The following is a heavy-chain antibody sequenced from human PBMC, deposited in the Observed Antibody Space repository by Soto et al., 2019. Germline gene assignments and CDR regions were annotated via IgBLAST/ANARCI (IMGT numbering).Heavy chain of an antibody. CDR2: ISSSSSTI. CDR3: ARGSYRFPLLFDY. Sequence: GGSLRLSCAASGFTFSSYSMNWVRQAPGKGLEWVSYISSSSSTIYYADSVKGRFTISRDNAKNSLYLQMNSLRAEDTAVYYCARGSYRFPLLFDYWGQGTLVPVSS. V-gene: IGHV3-48*01. J-gene: IGHJ4*02. D-gene: IGHD1-1*01. CDR1: GFTFSSYS.